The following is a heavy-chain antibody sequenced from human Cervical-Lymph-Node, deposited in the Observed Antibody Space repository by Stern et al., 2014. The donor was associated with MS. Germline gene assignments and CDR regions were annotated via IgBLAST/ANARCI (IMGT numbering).Heavy chain of an antibody. J-gene: IGHJ2*01. CDR1: GGSITNHY. CDR2: MYNSRNT. V-gene: IGHV4-4*08. Sequence: QVQLQESGPGLVKPSETLSLTCNVSGGSITNHYWTWIRQAPGKGLEWVGYMYNSRNTNYHPSLRSRVAISIDKPKNHFSLRLTSVTPADTAVYFCARGEYCGGDCYWYFDIWGRGILVTVSS. D-gene: IGHD2-21*02. CDR3: ARGEYCGGDCYWYFDI.